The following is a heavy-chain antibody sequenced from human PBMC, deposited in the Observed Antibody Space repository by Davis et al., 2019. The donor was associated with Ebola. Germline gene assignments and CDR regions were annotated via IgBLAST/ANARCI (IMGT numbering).Heavy chain of an antibody. Sequence: SETLSLTCTVSGGSMSSYYWSWIRPPPEKGLEWIGNIYYSGTTNYNPSLKSRVTISGDTSKNQFSLKLSSVTAADTAMYYCARTPQYSKYGAYFDYWGQGALVTVSS. D-gene: IGHD4-11*01. CDR3: ARTPQYSKYGAYFDY. V-gene: IGHV4-59*01. CDR2: IYYSGTT. CDR1: GGSMSSYY. J-gene: IGHJ4*02.